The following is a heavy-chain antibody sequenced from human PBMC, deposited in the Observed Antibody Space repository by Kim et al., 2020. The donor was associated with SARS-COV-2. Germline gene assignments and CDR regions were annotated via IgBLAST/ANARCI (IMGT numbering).Heavy chain of an antibody. D-gene: IGHD3-10*01. CDR3: ARVGNYYGSGSHDY. CDR2: INHSGST. CDR1: GGSFSGYY. J-gene: IGHJ4*02. Sequence: SETLSLTCAVYGGSFSGYYWSWIRQPPGKGLEWIGEINHSGSTNYNPSLKSRVTISVDTSKNQFSLKLSSVTAADTAVYYCARVGNYYGSGSHDYWGQGT. V-gene: IGHV4-34*01.